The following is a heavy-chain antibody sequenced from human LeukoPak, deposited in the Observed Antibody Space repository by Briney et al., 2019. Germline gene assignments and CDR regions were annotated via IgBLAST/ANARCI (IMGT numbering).Heavy chain of an antibody. Sequence: GGSLRLSCTVSGFIFSDFSMSWVRQAPGKGLEWVSSISSRSTYIYYADSVKGRFTISRDNAKNSLYLQMNNLRAEDTAMFYCATSMAQDVDAFHIWGQGTMVTVSS. V-gene: IGHV3-21*01. CDR1: GFIFSDFS. CDR3: ATSMAQDVDAFHI. D-gene: IGHD2-21*01. CDR2: ISSRSTYI. J-gene: IGHJ3*02.